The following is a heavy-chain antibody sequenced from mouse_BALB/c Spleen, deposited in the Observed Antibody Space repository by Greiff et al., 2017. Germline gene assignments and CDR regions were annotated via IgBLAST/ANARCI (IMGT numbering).Heavy chain of an antibody. CDR1: GDSITSGY. CDR3: ARGGYGNPWFAY. V-gene: IGHV3-8*02. Sequence: EVHLVESGPSLVKPSQTLSLTCSVTGDSITSGYWNWIRKFPGNKLEYMGYISYSGSTYYNPSLKSRISITRDTSKNQYYLQLNSVTTEDTATYYCARGGYGNPWFAYWGQGTLVTVSA. CDR2: ISYSGST. D-gene: IGHD2-10*02. J-gene: IGHJ3*01.